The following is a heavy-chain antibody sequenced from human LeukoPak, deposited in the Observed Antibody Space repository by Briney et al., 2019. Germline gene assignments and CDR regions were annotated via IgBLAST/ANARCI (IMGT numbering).Heavy chain of an antibody. Sequence: GGSLRLSCAASGFTFSDYYMSWIRQSPGKGLEWVSYISSSGSSFYYADSVKGRFTISRDNAKNSLYLQMNSLRAEDTAVYYCARDFPYYYDTSGYYSDSWGQGTLVTVSS. D-gene: IGHD3-22*01. J-gene: IGHJ5*01. CDR1: GFTFSDYY. V-gene: IGHV3-11*04. CDR2: ISSSGSSF. CDR3: ARDFPYYYDTSGYYSDS.